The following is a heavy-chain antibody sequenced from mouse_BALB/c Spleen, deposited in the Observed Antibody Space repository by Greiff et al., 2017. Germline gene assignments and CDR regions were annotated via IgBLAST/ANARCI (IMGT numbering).Heavy chain of an antibody. Sequence: LKQPGSELVRPGASVKLSCKASGYTFTSYWMHWVKQRPGQGLEWIGNIYPGSGSTNYDEKFKSKATLTVDTSSSTAYMQLSSLTSEDSAVYYCTREFPPITTAGACWGQGTLVTVSA. CDR1: GYTFTSYW. V-gene: IGHV1S22*01. D-gene: IGHD1-2*01. CDR2: IYPGSGST. CDR3: TREFPPITTAGAC. J-gene: IGHJ3*01.